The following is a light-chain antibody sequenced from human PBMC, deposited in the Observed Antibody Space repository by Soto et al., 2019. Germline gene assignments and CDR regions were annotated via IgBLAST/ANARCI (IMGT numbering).Light chain of an antibody. J-gene: IGKJ1*01. V-gene: IGKV3-20*01. CDR2: GAS. CDR3: QRYDILRT. Sequence: EIVLTQSPGTLSLSPGERATLSCRASQSVRSNFLAWYQQKPGQAPRLLIYGASNRATGIPDRFSGSGSGTDFTLTITRLEPEDFAMYYCQRYDILRTFGQGTKVDIK. CDR1: QSVRSNF.